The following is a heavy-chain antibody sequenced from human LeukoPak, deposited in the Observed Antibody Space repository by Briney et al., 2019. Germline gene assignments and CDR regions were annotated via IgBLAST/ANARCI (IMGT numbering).Heavy chain of an antibody. Sequence: SPSETLSLTCTVSGGSISSYYWSWIRQPPGKGLEWIGYIYYSGSTNYNPSLKSRVTISVDTSKNQFSLKLSSVTAADTAVYYCASSVVSGSSYYYYMDVWGKGTTVTVSS. CDR3: ASSVVSGSSYYYYMDV. CDR1: GGSISSYY. J-gene: IGHJ6*03. D-gene: IGHD1-26*01. CDR2: IYYSGST. V-gene: IGHV4-59*01.